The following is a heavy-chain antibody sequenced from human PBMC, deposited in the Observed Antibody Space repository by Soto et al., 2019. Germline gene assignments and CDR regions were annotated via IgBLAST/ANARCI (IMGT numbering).Heavy chain of an antibody. CDR3: NTGITIFGVPRSPFDY. Sequence: GSLRLSCAASGFTFSNAWMSWVRQAPGKGLEWVGRIKSKTDGGTTDYAAPVKGRFTISRDDSKNTLYLQMNSLKTEDTAVYYCNTGITIFGVPRSPFDYWGQGTLVTVSS. CDR1: GFTFSNAW. CDR2: IKSKTDGGTT. J-gene: IGHJ4*02. V-gene: IGHV3-15*01. D-gene: IGHD3-3*01.